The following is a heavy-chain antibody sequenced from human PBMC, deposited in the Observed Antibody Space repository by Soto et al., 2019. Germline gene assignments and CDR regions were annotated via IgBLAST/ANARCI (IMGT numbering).Heavy chain of an antibody. J-gene: IGHJ4*02. CDR2: MNPNSGNT. V-gene: IGHV1-8*01. Sequence: GASVKVSCKASGYTFTSYDINWVRQATGQGLEWMGWMNPNSGNTGYAQKFQGRVTMTRNTSISTAYMELSSLRSEDTAVYYCARVREDYDILTGYYSSFDYWGQGTLVTVSS. CDR1: GYTFTSYD. CDR3: ARVREDYDILTGYYSSFDY. D-gene: IGHD3-9*01.